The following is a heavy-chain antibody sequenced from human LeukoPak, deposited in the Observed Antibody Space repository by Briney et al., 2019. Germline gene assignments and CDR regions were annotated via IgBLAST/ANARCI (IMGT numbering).Heavy chain of an antibody. CDR1: GYTFTSYA. V-gene: IGHV1-3*01. D-gene: IGHD3-22*01. CDR3: ASGVYYYDSSGYDY. Sequence: ASVKVSFKASGYTFTSYAMHWVRQAPGQRLAWMGWINAGNGNTKYSQKFQGRVTITRDTSASTAYMELSSLRSEDTAVYYCASGVYYYDSSGYDYWGQGTLVTVSS. J-gene: IGHJ4*02. CDR2: INAGNGNT.